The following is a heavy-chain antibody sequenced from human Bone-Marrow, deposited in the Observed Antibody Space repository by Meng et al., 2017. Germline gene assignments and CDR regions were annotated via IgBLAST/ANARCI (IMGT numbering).Heavy chain of an antibody. CDR1: GYTFTSYG. CDR3: AGVFGYCSSTSCHNWFDP. J-gene: IGHJ5*02. CDR2: ISAYNGNT. D-gene: IGHD2-2*03. Sequence: ASVNVSCKASGYTFTSYGISWVRQAPGQGLEWMGWISAYNGNTNYAQKLQGRVTMTTDTSTSTAYMELRNLRSDDTTVYYCAGVFGYCSSTSCHNWFDPWGQGTLVTVSS. V-gene: IGHV1-18*01.